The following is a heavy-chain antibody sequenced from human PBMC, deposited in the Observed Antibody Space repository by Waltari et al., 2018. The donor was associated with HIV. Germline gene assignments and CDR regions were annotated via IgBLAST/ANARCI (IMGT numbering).Heavy chain of an antibody. V-gene: IGHV6-1*01. CDR2: TYYRSKLYD. CDR1: GDSVYSNTVG. J-gene: IGHJ5*02. CDR3: ARGAGYNSGRNGWFDP. Sequence: QVQLQQSGPGLLKPSQTLSLTCDISGDSVYSNTVGWHWLRQSPSRGLEWLGRTYYRSKLYDDYADSVKGRITISADASKNQFSLQLMSVTPEDTATYYCARGAGYNSGRNGWFDPWGQGTLVIVSS. D-gene: IGHD6-19*01.